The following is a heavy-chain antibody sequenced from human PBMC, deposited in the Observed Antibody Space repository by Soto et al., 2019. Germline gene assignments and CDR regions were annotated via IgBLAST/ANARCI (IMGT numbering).Heavy chain of an antibody. J-gene: IGHJ4*02. V-gene: IGHV3-30*18. D-gene: IGHD2-15*01. CDR1: GFTFSSYG. CDR3: AKDGGCSGGSCEGKYYFDY. Sequence: GGSLRLSCAASGFTFSSYGMHWVRQAPGKGLEWVAVISYDGSNKYYADSVKGRFTISRDNSKNTLYLQMNSPRAEDTAVYYCAKDGGCSGGSCEGKYYFDYWGQGTLVTVSS. CDR2: ISYDGSNK.